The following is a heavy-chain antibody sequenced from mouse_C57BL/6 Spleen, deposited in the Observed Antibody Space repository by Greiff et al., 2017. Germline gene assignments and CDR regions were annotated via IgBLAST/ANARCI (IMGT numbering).Heavy chain of an antibody. CDR2: IDPSDSET. CDR1: GYTFTSYW. D-gene: IGHD1-1*01. J-gene: IGHJ1*03. Sequence: QVQLQQPGAELVRPGSSVKLSCKASGYTFTSYWMHWVKQRPIQGLEWIGNIDPSDSETHYNQKFKDKATLTVDKSSSTAYMQLSSLTSEDSAVYYCARRYYGSSSWYFDGWGTGTTVTVSS. CDR3: ARRYYGSSSWYFDG. V-gene: IGHV1-52*01.